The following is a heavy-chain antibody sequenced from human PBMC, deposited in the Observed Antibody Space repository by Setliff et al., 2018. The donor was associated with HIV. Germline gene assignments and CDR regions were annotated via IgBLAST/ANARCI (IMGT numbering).Heavy chain of an antibody. D-gene: IGHD1-26*01. CDR2: INPTSGDT. Sequence: ASVKVSCKSSGYTLTGYYMNWVRQAPGQGLEWMGRINPTSGDTNYAQKFQGRVTMTRDTSISTAYMELSRLKSDDAAVYYCAGEGISGSYFDYWGQGTLVTVSS. CDR3: AGEGISGSYFDY. CDR1: GYTLTGYY. J-gene: IGHJ4*02. V-gene: IGHV1-2*06.